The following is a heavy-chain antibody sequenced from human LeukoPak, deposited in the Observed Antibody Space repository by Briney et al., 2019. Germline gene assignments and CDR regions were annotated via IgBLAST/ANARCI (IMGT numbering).Heavy chain of an antibody. CDR1: GFTFDNYA. V-gene: IGHV3-30-3*01. CDR2: ISYDGSNK. CDR3: ARSFSSSWRVSRFGFKYYFDY. D-gene: IGHD6-13*01. J-gene: IGHJ4*02. Sequence: PGRSLRLSCAASGFTFDNYAMHWVRQAPGKGLEWVSLISYDGSNKYYSDSVKGRFTISRDNSKNTLYLQMNSLRTEDTAVYYCARSFSSSWRVSRFGFKYYFDYWGQGTLVTVSS.